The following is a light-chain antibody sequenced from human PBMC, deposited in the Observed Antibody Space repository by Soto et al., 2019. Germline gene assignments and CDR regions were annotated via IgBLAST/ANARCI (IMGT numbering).Light chain of an antibody. V-gene: IGKV3-11*01. CDR3: QQRRTWPMT. CDR1: QSISSY. CDR2: AAS. J-gene: IGKJ5*01. Sequence: LTQSPSTLSVSAEDRVTLTCRASQSISSYLAWYQQKPGKAPKLLIYAASNMPSGVPARFSGSGSGTEFTLTISRLEPEDFAVYYCQQRRTWPMTFGQGTRVEIK.